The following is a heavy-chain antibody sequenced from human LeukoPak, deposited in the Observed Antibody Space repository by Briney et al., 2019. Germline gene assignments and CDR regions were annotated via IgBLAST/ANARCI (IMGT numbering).Heavy chain of an antibody. CDR1: GFTFSSYD. V-gene: IGHV3-33*08. CDR3: ARELPPVVTYYFDY. J-gene: IGHJ4*02. Sequence: GGSLRLSCAPSGFTFSSYDMHWVRQAPGRGLEWVAVIWYDGSNKYYADSVKGRFTISRDNSKNTLYLQMNSLRAEDTAVYYCARELPPVVTYYFDYWGQGTLVTVSS. CDR2: IWYDGSNK. D-gene: IGHD3-22*01.